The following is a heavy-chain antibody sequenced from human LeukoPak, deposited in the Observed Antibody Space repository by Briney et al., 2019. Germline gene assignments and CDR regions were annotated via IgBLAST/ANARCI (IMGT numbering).Heavy chain of an antibody. D-gene: IGHD3-10*01. V-gene: IGHV3-30-3*01. Sequence: SCKASGYTFTTYYMHWVRQAPGKGLEWVAVISYDGSNKFYADSVKGRFTLSRDNSKNTLYLQMNSLRIEDTAVYYCGRGSVGFGELNYWGQGTLVTVSS. CDR2: ISYDGSNK. J-gene: IGHJ4*02. CDR1: GYTFTTYY. CDR3: GRGSVGFGELNY.